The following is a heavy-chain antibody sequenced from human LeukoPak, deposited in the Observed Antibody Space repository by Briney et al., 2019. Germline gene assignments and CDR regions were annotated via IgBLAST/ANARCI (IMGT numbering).Heavy chain of an antibody. Sequence: GGSLRLSCAASGFTFSSYRMSWVRQAPGKGLEWVANIKQDGSEKYYVDSVKGRFTISRDNAKNSLYLQMNSLRAEDTAVYYCARGYCSGGSCYSNIDYWGQGTLVTVSS. CDR3: ARGYCSGGSCYSNIDY. D-gene: IGHD2-15*01. CDR2: IKQDGSEK. V-gene: IGHV3-7*03. CDR1: GFTFSSYR. J-gene: IGHJ4*02.